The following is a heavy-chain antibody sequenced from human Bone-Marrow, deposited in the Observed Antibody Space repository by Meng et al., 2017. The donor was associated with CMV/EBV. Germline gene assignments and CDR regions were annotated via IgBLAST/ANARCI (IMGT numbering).Heavy chain of an antibody. CDR1: GYSFTSYA. J-gene: IGHJ5*02. CDR3: ARASITMVRGATWFDP. D-gene: IGHD3-10*01. Sequence: SGYSFTSYAMQWVRQAPGQRLEWMGWINAGNGNTKYSQKFQGRVTITRDTSASTAYMELSSLRSEDTAVYYCARASITMVRGATWFDPWGQGTLVTVSS. V-gene: IGHV1-3*01. CDR2: INAGNGNT.